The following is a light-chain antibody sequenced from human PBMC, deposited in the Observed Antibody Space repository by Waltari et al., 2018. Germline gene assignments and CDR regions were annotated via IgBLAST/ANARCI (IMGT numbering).Light chain of an antibody. Sequence: DIVMTQSPDPLPVSLGERATINCKSSQSVLYSSNNKNYLAWYQQKPGQPPKLLIYWASTRESGVPDRFSGSGSGTDFTLTISSLQAEDVAVYYCQQYYSTLPYTFGQGTKLEIK. J-gene: IGKJ2*01. V-gene: IGKV4-1*01. CDR1: QSVLYSSNNKNY. CDR2: WAS. CDR3: QQYYSTLPYT.